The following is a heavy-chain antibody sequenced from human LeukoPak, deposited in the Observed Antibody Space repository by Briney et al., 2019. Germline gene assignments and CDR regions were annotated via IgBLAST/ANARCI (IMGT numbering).Heavy chain of an antibody. Sequence: ASVKVSCKASGYTFTSYDINWVRQATGQGLEWMAWMNPNSGNTGYAQKFQGRVTMTRNTSISTAYMELSSLRSEDTAVYYCARGPSITMVRGVKFGWFDPWGQGTLVTVSS. CDR2: MNPNSGNT. CDR3: ARGPSITMVRGVKFGWFDP. D-gene: IGHD3-10*01. J-gene: IGHJ5*02. V-gene: IGHV1-8*01. CDR1: GYTFTSYD.